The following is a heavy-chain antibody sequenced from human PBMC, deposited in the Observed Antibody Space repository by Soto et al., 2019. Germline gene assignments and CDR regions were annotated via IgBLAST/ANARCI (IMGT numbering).Heavy chain of an antibody. V-gene: IGHV4-4*02. CDR1: GASISSGW. Sequence: QVQLQESGPGLVKPSGTLSLTCAVSGASISSGWWTWVRQPPGKGLEWIGETLYSGRTNYNSSLNSLVTISIYKSKKQFSLNLSSVTAADTAVYYCSSRVTDAPTWGQGTLVTVSS. CDR3: SSRVTDAPT. D-gene: IGHD3-10*01. CDR2: TLYSGRT. J-gene: IGHJ5*02.